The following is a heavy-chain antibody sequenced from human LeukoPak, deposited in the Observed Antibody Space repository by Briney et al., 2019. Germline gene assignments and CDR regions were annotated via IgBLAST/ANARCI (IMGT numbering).Heavy chain of an antibody. J-gene: IGHJ4*02. CDR3: ARDEFGPVGY. V-gene: IGHV3-7*01. Sequence: GGSLRLSCAASGFSFSNYWMSWVRPAPGKGLEWVANIKEDGSEKYYVDSVKGRFTISRDNAKNSPYLQMNSLRAEDTALYYCARDEFGPVGYWGQGTLVTVPS. D-gene: IGHD3/OR15-3a*01. CDR1: GFSFSNYW. CDR2: IKEDGSEK.